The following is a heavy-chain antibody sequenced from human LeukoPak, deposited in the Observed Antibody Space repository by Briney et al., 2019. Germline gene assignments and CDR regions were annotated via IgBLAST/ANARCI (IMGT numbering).Heavy chain of an antibody. V-gene: IGHV3-48*04. CDR3: ARDLRECSGGSCYIFDY. J-gene: IGHJ4*02. CDR2: ISSSGSTI. D-gene: IGHD2-15*01. CDR1: GFTFSSYG. Sequence: GGSLRLSCAASGFTFSSYGMHWVRQAPGKGLEWVSYISSSGSTIFYADSVRGRFTISRDNAKNSLFLQMNSLRAEDTAVYYCARDLRECSGGSCYIFDYWGQGTLVTVSS.